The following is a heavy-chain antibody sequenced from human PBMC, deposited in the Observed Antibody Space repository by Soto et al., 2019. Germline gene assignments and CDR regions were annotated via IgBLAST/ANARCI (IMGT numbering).Heavy chain of an antibody. CDR1: GGTFSSYA. J-gene: IGHJ6*02. D-gene: IGHD3-16*01. Sequence: GASVKVSCKASGGTFSSYAISWVRQAPGQGLEWMGGIIPIFGTANYAQKFQGRVTITADESTSTAYMELSSLRSEDTAVYYCSGGVLGPYYSYGMDVWGQGTTVTVSS. CDR2: IIPIFGTA. V-gene: IGHV1-69*13. CDR3: SGGVLGPYYSYGMDV.